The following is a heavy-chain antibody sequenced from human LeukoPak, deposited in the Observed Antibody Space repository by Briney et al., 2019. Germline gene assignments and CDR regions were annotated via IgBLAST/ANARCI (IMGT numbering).Heavy chain of an antibody. V-gene: IGHV1-69*05. CDR1: GGTFSSYA. CDR3: ARGGSGGSTGYFDY. J-gene: IGHJ4*02. CDR2: IIPIFGTA. Sequence: SVKVSCKASGGTFSSYAISWVRQAPGQGLECMGGIIPIFGTANYAQKFQGRVTITTDESTSTAYMELSSLRSEDTAVYYCARGGSGGSTGYFDYWGQGTLVTVSS. D-gene: IGHD2-15*01.